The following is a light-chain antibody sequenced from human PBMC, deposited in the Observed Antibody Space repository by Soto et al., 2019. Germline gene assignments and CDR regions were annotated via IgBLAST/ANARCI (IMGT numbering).Light chain of an antibody. J-gene: IGKJ4*01. CDR2: AAS. CDR3: QQYDERPPNLS. Sequence: EIVMTQSPATLSVSPGERATLSCRASQSVSTNLAWYQQKPGQAPRLLSYAASVRATGIPARFSGSGSGTEFTLTVSSLQSEDFAVYYCQQYDERPPNLSVGGGTKVEIK. CDR1: QSVSTN. V-gene: IGKV3-15*01.